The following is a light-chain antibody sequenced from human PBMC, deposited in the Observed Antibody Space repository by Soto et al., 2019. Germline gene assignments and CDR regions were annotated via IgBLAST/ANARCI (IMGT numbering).Light chain of an antibody. J-gene: IGLJ2*01. CDR1: TSDIGAYDY. CDR2: DVR. Sequence: QLVLTQPASVSGSPGQSITISCTGTTSDIGAYDYVSWYQQHPGKAPKLVIYDVRDRPSGVSNRFSGSKSANTASLTISGLQAEDEADYFCSSYASGSTLVLFGGGTKLTVL. V-gene: IGLV2-14*03. CDR3: SSYASGSTLVL.